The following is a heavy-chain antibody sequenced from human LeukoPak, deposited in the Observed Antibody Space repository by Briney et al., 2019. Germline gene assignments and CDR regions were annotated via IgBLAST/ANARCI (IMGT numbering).Heavy chain of an antibody. J-gene: IGHJ4*02. D-gene: IGHD3-22*01. CDR2: FDPEDGET. CDR3: ARGLVAYYYDSSGYLY. CDR1: GYTLTELS. Sequence: ASVKVSCKVSGYTLTELSMHWVRQAPGKGLEWMGGFDPEDGETIYAQKFQGRVTMTEDTSTDTAYMELSSLRSEDTAVYYCARGLVAYYYDSSGYLYWGQGTLVTVSS. V-gene: IGHV1-24*01.